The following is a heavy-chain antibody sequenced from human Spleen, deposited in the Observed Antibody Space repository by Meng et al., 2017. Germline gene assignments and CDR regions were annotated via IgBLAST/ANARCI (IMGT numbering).Heavy chain of an antibody. CDR3: VRGLGGSYRDY. J-gene: IGHJ4*02. D-gene: IGHD1-26*01. CDR1: GFIFSENY. V-gene: IGHV3-72*01. CDR2: SRKKANGSTT. Sequence: AQLVEPGGVLRQPGGSPRISCAASGFIFSENYMDWVRQAPGKGLEWVGRSRKKANGSTTEYAASVQGRFTISRDDSKNSLYLQMNSLKTEDTAVYYCVRGLGGSYRDYWGQGTLVTVSS.